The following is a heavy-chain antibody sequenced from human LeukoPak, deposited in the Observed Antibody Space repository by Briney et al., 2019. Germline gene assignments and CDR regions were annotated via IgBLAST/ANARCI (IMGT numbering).Heavy chain of an antibody. D-gene: IGHD2/OR15-2a*01. Sequence: PSETLTLTCSVSGGSIFSNTFYWGWVRQPPGKGLEWIGTVYYTGSTYYKSSLERRVNISFDPSKNHFSLKLSSVTAADTAVYYCARLPGGVVNTFRWGQGSLDAVCS. V-gene: IGHV4-39*02. CDR3: ARLPGGVVNTFR. CDR1: GGSIFSNTFY. CDR2: VYYTGST. J-gene: IGHJ4*02.